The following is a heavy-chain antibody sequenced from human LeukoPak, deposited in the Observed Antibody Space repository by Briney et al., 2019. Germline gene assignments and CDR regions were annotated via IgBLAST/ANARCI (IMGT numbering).Heavy chain of an antibody. CDR2: ISGSGGST. Sequence: PGGSLRLSCAASGFTFSSYAMSWVRQAPGKGLKWVSAISGSGGSTYYADSVKGRFAISRDNSKNTLYLQLSSLRAEDTAVYYCANKKDYGGHLEYWGQGTLVTVSS. D-gene: IGHD4-23*01. CDR3: ANKKDYGGHLEY. V-gene: IGHV3-23*01. J-gene: IGHJ4*02. CDR1: GFTFSSYA.